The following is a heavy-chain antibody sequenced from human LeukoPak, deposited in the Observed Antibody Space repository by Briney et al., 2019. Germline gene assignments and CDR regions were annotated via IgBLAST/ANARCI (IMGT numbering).Heavy chain of an antibody. CDR1: GFTFSSYA. Sequence: GGSLRLSCAASGFTFSSYAMSWVRQAPGKGLEWVSAISGSGGSTYYADSVKGRFTISRDNSKNTLYLQMNSLRAEDTAAYYCAKVELGDTAPTIWGQGTMVTVSS. CDR2: ISGSGGST. J-gene: IGHJ3*02. D-gene: IGHD5-18*01. V-gene: IGHV3-23*01. CDR3: AKVELGDTAPTI.